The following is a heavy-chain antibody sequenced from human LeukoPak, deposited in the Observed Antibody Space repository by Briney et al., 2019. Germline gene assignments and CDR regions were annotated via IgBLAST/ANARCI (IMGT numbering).Heavy chain of an antibody. D-gene: IGHD6-19*01. Sequence: PGGSLRLSXEASGFSFSDYGVHWVRQGPGKGLEWVAFILYDGSQKYYADSVKGRFTVSRDNSKNTVYLQMNSLRTEDTAVYYCVKDQAGGWGQGTLVTVSS. CDR2: ILYDGSQK. J-gene: IGHJ4*02. CDR3: VKDQAGG. CDR1: GFSFSDYG. V-gene: IGHV3-30*02.